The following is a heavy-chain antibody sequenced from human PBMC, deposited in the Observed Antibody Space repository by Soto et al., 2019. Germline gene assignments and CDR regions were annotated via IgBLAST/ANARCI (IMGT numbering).Heavy chain of an antibody. V-gene: IGHV4-59*01. CDR1: GGSISSGY. CDR2: IYYGGSI. Sequence: SETLSLTCSVSGGSISSGYWTWIRQPPGKGLEWIGYIYYGGSINYNPSLKSRVIISVDTAKNQFSLRLSSVTAADTVKYFCAREGNLGRWLQPLDFWGQGTLVTVSS. D-gene: IGHD5-12*01. CDR3: AREGNLGRWLQPLDF. J-gene: IGHJ4*02.